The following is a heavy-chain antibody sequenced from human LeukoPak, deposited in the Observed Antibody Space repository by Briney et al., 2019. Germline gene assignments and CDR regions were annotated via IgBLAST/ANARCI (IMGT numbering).Heavy chain of an antibody. CDR2: IYTDGSRT. Sequence: GGSLRLSCAASGFTFGSYWMHWVRQVPGKGLVWDSRIYTDGSRTNYADSVKGRFTISRDNAKNTLYLQMNSLGAEDTAVYYCARDLDSGEGYWGQGTLVTVSS. CDR3: ARDLDSGEGY. V-gene: IGHV3-74*01. D-gene: IGHD1-26*01. J-gene: IGHJ4*02. CDR1: GFTFGSYW.